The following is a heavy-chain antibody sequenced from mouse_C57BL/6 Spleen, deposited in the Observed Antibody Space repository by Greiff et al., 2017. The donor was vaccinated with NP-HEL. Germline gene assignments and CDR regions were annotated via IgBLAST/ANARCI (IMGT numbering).Heavy chain of an antibody. D-gene: IGHD2-5*01. CDR1: GYTFTSYW. J-gene: IGHJ3*01. V-gene: IGHV1-55*01. CDR2: IYPGSGST. Sequence: QVQLQQPGAELVKPGASVKMSCKASGYTFTSYWITWVKQRPGQGLEWIGDIYPGSGSTNYNEKFKSKATLTVDTSSSTAYMQLSSLTSEDSAVYYCARSRSNFPGFAYWGQGTLVTVSA. CDR3: ARSRSNFPGFAY.